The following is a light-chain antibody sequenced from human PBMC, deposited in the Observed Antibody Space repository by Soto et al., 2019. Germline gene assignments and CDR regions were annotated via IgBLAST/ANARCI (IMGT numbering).Light chain of an antibody. CDR1: SGNIGAGYD. J-gene: IGLJ1*01. Sequence: QSVLSQPPSVSWAPGQRVTISCTGSSGNIGAGYDVHAYQQLPGTAPKLVIYGNSNRPSGVPDRFSCSKSGTSASLAITGLQAEDEADYYCQSYDSSLSALYAFGTGTKVTVL. CDR2: GNS. V-gene: IGLV1-40*01. CDR3: QSYDSSLSALYA.